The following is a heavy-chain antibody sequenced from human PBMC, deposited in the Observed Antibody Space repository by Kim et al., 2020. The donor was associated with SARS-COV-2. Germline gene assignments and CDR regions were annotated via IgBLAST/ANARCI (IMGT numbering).Heavy chain of an antibody. CDR3: ARAMGSSSGPPFDY. CDR1: GFTFSSYG. D-gene: IGHD6-6*01. J-gene: IGHJ4*02. CDR2: IWYDGSNK. V-gene: IGHV3-33*08. Sequence: GGSLRLSCAASGFTFSSYGMHWVRQAPGKGLEWVAVIWYDGSNKYYADSVKGRFTISRDNSKNTLYLQMNSLRAEDTAVYYCARAMGSSSGPPFDYWGQGTLVTVSS.